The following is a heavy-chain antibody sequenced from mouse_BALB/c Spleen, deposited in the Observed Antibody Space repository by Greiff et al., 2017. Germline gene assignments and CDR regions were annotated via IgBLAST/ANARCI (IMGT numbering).Heavy chain of an antibody. CDR1: GYTFTSYV. V-gene: IGHV1-14*01. J-gene: IGHJ3*01. CDR2: INPYNDGT. D-gene: IGHD2-1*01. CDR3: ARVYGNYPFAY. Sequence: VQLKQSGPELVKPGASVKMSCKASGYTFTSYVMHWVKQKPGQGLEWIGYINPYNDGTKYNEKFKGKATLTSDKSSSTAYMELSSLTSEDSAVYYCARVYGNYPFAYWGQGTLVTVSA.